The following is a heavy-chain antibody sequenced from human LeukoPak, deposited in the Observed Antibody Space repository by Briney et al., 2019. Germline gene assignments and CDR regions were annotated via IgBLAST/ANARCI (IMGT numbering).Heavy chain of an antibody. J-gene: IGHJ4*02. CDR2: IKQDGSEK. CDR1: GFTFSSYW. Sequence: GGSLRLSCAASGFTFSSYWMSWVRQAQGKGLEWVANIKQDGSEKYYVDSVKGRFTISKDNAKNSLYLQMNSLRVEGTAVYYCARVVFPSRVSDYWGQGTLVTVSS. D-gene: IGHD2-21*01. V-gene: IGHV3-7*01. CDR3: ARVVFPSRVSDY.